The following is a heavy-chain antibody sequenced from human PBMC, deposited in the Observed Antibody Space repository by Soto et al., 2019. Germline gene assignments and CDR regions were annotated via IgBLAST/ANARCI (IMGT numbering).Heavy chain of an antibody. D-gene: IGHD2-2*03. CDR1: GGSISSYY. J-gene: IGHJ4*02. CDR3: ARRYGYCFDY. V-gene: IGHV4-59*08. CDR2: IYYSGST. Sequence: QVQLQESGPGLVKPSETLSLTCTVSGGSISSYYWSWIRQPPGKGLEWIGYIYYSGSTNYNPSLKSRDTISVDTTKTQFSPKLSSVTAADTSVYYVARRYGYCFDYWGQGTLVTVSS.